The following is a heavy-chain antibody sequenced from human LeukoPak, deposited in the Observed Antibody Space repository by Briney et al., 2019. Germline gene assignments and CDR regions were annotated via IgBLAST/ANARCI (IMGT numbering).Heavy chain of an antibody. J-gene: IGHJ4*02. CDR2: LVYDGFYK. D-gene: IGHD3-10*01. CDR3: ANPIRGVINDY. V-gene: IGHV3-30*18. Sequence: GGSLRLSCAASGFTFSNYGMHWVRQAPGKGLEWVALLVYDGFYKYYADSVKGRFTISRDNSKNTLYLQMNSLRAEDTAVYYCANPIRGVINDYWGQGTLVTVSS. CDR1: GFTFSNYG.